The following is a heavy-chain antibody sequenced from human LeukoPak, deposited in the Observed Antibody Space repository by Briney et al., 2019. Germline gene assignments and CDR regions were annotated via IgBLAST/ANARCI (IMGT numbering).Heavy chain of an antibody. CDR2: VNSDGSRT. CDR3: AREGLVTNDY. CDR1: GFTFTKYW. J-gene: IGHJ4*02. D-gene: IGHD2-21*02. Sequence: GGSLRLSCAASGFTFTKYWMHWVRQAPGKGLVWVSRVNSDGSRTTYADSVKGRFTISRGNANNTLYLQMNSLTAEDTAVYYCAREGLVTNDYWGQGSLVTVSS. V-gene: IGHV3-74*03.